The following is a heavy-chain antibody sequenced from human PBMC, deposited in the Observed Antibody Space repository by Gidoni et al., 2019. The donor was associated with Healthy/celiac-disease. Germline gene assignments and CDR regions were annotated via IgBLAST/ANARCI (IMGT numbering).Heavy chain of an antibody. CDR3: ARDPLGRSNWFDP. V-gene: IGHV6-1*01. J-gene: IGHJ5*02. Sequence: QVQLQQSGPGLVKPSQTLSLTCAISGDSAAWNWIRQSPSRGLEWLGRTYYRSKWYNDYAVSVKSRITINPDTSKNQFSLQLNSVTPEDTAVYYCARDPLGRSNWFDPWGQGTLVTVSS. CDR1: GDSAA. CDR2: TYYRSKWYN.